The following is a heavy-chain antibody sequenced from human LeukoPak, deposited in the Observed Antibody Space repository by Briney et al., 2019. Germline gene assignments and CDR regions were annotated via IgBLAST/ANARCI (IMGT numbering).Heavy chain of an antibody. V-gene: IGHV1-8*01. CDR3: ATGSCLADFFGYYYYMDV. D-gene: IGHD2-15*01. Sequence: ASVKVSCKASGYTFTSYDINWVRQATGQGLEWMGWMNPNSGNTGYAQKFQGRVTMTRNTSISTAYVELSSLRSEGTAVYYCATGSCLADFFGYYYYMDVWGKGTTVTVSS. CDR1: GYTFTSYD. J-gene: IGHJ6*03. CDR2: MNPNSGNT.